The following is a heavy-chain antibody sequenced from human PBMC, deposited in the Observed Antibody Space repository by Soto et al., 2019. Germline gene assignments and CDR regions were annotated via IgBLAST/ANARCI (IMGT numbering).Heavy chain of an antibody. J-gene: IGHJ6*02. D-gene: IGHD3-16*01. CDR3: ASLIYAGPFPV. CDR2: INHSGST. Sequence: QVQLQQWGAGLLKPSETLSLTCAVYGGSFSGYYWSWIRQPPGKGLEWIGEINHSGSTNYNPSLKSRVTISVDTSKNQFSLKLSSVTAADTVVYYCASLIYAGPFPVWGQGTTVTVSS. V-gene: IGHV4-34*01. CDR1: GGSFSGYY.